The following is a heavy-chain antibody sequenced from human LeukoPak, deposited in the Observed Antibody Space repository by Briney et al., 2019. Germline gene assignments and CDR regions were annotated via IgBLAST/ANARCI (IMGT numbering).Heavy chain of an antibody. Sequence: GASLKVSCKASGFTLTDYIHWVRQDPRQGLQWMGWIKPNSGDTVYAQKFQGRVTMTRDTSISTVYMELSSLRSDDTAVYYCARADSVPAGDYHYWYMDVWGKGTTVTVSS. D-gene: IGHD2-2*01. CDR2: IKPNSGDT. CDR3: ARADSVPAGDYHYWYMDV. J-gene: IGHJ6*03. CDR1: GFTLTDY. V-gene: IGHV1-2*02.